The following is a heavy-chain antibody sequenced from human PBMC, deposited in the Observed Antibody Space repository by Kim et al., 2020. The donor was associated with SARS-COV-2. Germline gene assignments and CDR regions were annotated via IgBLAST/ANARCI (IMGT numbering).Heavy chain of an antibody. CDR2: IYHSGST. CDR3: ARAPNRGGWYFDL. V-gene: IGHV4-30-2*01. D-gene: IGHD3-10*01. Sequence: SETLSLTCAVSGGSISSGGYSWSWIRQPPGKGLEWIGYIYHSGSTYYNPSLKSRVTISVDRSKNQFSLKLSSVTAADTAVYYCARAPNRGGWYFDLWGRGTLVTVSS. CDR1: GGSISSGGYS. J-gene: IGHJ2*01.